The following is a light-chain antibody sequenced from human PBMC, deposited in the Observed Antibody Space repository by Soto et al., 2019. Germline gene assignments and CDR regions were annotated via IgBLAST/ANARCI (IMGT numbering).Light chain of an antibody. Sequence: EILLTQSPGTLSLSGGEIDTLSWRASQSVSSSYLAWYQQKPGQAPRLVIYDIFTRATGVPTRISGSGSGTEFTLTISSLQSEDFAVYYCQQYNSWPLTFGGGTKV. V-gene: IGKV3D-15*01. CDR3: QQYNSWPLT. CDR1: QSVSSSY. CDR2: DIF. J-gene: IGKJ4*01.